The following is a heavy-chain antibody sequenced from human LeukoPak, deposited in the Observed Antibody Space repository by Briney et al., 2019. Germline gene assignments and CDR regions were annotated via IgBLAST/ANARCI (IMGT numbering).Heavy chain of an antibody. CDR2: ISSSSSYI. D-gene: IGHD4-17*01. CDR1: GSTFSVYA. V-gene: IGHV3-21*01. CDR3: ARGLGFNWFDP. Sequence: PGGSLRLSCVASGSTFSVYAMTWVRQAPGKGLEWVSSISSSSSYIYYADSVKGRFTISRDNAKNSLYLQMNSLRAEDTAVYYCARGLGFNWFDPWGQGTLVTVSS. J-gene: IGHJ5*02.